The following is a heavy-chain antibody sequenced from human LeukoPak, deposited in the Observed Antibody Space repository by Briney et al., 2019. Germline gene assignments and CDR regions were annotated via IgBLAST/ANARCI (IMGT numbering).Heavy chain of an antibody. J-gene: IGHJ4*02. Sequence: GGSLRLSCAASGFTFRAYWMSWVRQAPGKGLEWVANINQDGSEKDYVDSVKGRFTISRDNARNSLYLQMNTLRAEDTAVYFCARLRYTYGKNFDYWGRGALVTVSS. CDR2: INQDGSEK. V-gene: IGHV3-7*01. CDR3: ARLRYTYGKNFDY. D-gene: IGHD5-18*01. CDR1: GFTFRAYW.